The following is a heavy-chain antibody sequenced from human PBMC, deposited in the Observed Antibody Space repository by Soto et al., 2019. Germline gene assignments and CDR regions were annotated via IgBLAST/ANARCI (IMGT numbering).Heavy chain of an antibody. CDR3: AREGIAAAGPRGRGGLFDY. V-gene: IGHV1-69*06. D-gene: IGHD6-13*01. Sequence: GASVKVSCKASGGTFSSYAISWVRQAPGQGLEWMGGIIPIFGTANYAQKFQGRVTITADKSTSTAYMELSSLRSEDTAVYYCAREGIAAAGPRGRGGLFDYWGQGTLVTVSS. J-gene: IGHJ4*02. CDR2: IIPIFGTA. CDR1: GGTFSSYA.